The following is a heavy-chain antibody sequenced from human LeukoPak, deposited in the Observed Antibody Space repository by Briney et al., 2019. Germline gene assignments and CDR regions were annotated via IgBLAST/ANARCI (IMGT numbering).Heavy chain of an antibody. CDR1: GYTFTEYY. D-gene: IGHD6-19*01. V-gene: IGHV1-2*02. CDR3: AREIAVTGTKAFDV. J-gene: IGHJ3*01. Sequence: ASVRVSSKASGYTFTEYYIHWVRQAPGQGVERMGWIKPNSGGTNYTQNFQGRVTMTSDTPISTAYMELSRLTSDDMAVYYCAREIAVTGTKAFDVWGQGTMVTVSS. CDR2: IKPNSGGT.